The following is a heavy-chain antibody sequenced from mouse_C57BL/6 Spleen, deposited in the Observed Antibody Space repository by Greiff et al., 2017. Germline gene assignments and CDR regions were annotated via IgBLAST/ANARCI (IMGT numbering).Heavy chain of an antibody. CDR1: GYTFTSYG. D-gene: IGHD2-4*01. CDR3: ARFDYDTYYAMDY. CDR2: IYPRSGNT. Sequence: QVQLKQSGAELARPGASVKLSCKASGYTFTSYGISWVKQRTGQGLEWIGEIYPRSGNTYYNEKFKGKATLTADKSSSTAYMELRSLTSEDSAVYFCARFDYDTYYAMDYWGQGTSVTVSS. J-gene: IGHJ4*01. V-gene: IGHV1-81*01.